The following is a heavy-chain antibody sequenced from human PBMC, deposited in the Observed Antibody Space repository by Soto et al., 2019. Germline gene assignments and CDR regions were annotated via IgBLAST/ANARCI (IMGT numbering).Heavy chain of an antibody. Sequence: GGSLRLSCATSGFTFGDYTMHWVRQAPGKGLEWVSHIGWKGSNIKYADSVKGRFTISRDNRKNSLYLQMNSLRTEDTALYYCVKDDNWSMDVWGPGTTVTVSS. CDR2: IGWKGSNI. CDR1: GFTFGDYT. V-gene: IGHV3-43*01. J-gene: IGHJ6*02. D-gene: IGHD1-1*01. CDR3: VKDDNWSMDV.